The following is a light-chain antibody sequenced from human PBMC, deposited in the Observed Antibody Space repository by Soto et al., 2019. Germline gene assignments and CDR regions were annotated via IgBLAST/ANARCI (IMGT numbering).Light chain of an antibody. CDR1: QSVSSSY. J-gene: IGKJ4*01. CDR3: QQFNNYPLT. V-gene: IGKV3-20*01. Sequence: EIVLTQSPCTVSFSAGERSTLSCRASQSVSSSYLAWYQQKPGQAPRLLIHGASTRATGIPARFSGSGSGTEFTLTISSLQPEDFATYYCQQFNNYPLTLGGGTKVDI. CDR2: GAS.